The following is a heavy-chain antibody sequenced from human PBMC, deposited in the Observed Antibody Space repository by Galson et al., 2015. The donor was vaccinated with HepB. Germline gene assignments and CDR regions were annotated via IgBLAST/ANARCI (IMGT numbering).Heavy chain of an antibody. J-gene: IGHJ6*03. Sequence: SLRLSCAASGFTVSSNYMSWVRQAPGKGLEWVSVIYSGGSTYYADSVKGRFTISRDNSMNTLYLQMNSLRAEDTAVYYCAREDITMVRGVIGDMDVWGKGTTVTVSS. CDR1: GFTVSSNY. CDR3: AREDITMVRGVIGDMDV. CDR2: IYSGGST. D-gene: IGHD3-10*01. V-gene: IGHV3-66*01.